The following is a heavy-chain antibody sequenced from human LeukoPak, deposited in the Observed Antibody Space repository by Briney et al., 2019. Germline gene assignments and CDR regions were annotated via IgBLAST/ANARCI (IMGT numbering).Heavy chain of an antibody. CDR2: IISSSSYI. V-gene: IGHV3-21*01. CDR1: GFTFSTYS. CDR3: ARDPKYCSGGSCYSFDY. D-gene: IGHD2-15*01. Sequence: GGSLRLXCAASGFTFSTYSMNWVRQAPGKGLEWVSSIISSSSYIYYADSVKGRFTISRDNAKNSLYLQMNSLRAEDTAVYYCARDPKYCSGGSCYSFDYWGQGTLVTVSS. J-gene: IGHJ4*02.